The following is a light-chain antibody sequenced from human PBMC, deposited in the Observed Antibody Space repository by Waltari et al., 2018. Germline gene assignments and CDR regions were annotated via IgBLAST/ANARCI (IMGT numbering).Light chain of an antibody. CDR2: SAS. J-gene: IGKJ1*01. Sequence: CRARQSFSNYFAWNQQQPVQAPRRLIYSASYRATGVPARFSGSGSGTDFTLTISSLEPEDFAVYYCQQRSNWPRTFGQGTKVEIK. CDR1: QSFSNY. V-gene: IGKV3-11*01. CDR3: QQRSNWPRT.